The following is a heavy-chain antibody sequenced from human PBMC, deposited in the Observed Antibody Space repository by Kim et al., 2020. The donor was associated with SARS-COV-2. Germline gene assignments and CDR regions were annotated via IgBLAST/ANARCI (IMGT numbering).Heavy chain of an antibody. D-gene: IGHD3-10*01. CDR1: GYTFTSYY. CDR2: INPSGGST. J-gene: IGHJ6*02. V-gene: IGHV1-46*01. CDR3: AREVLLWFGELLHYYYGMDV. Sequence: ASVKVSCKASGYTFTSYYMHWVRQAPGQGLEWMGIINPSGGSTSYAQKFQGRVTMTRDTSTSTVYMELSSLRSEDTAVYYCAREVLLWFGELLHYYYGMDVWGQGTTVTVSS.